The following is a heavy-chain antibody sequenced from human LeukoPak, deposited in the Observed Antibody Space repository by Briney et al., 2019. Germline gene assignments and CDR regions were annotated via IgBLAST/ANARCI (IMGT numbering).Heavy chain of an antibody. CDR1: GVSISSYF. V-gene: IGHV4-4*07. CDR3: AAVPLGVIDFGYYCMDV. D-gene: IGHD3-16*02. J-gene: IGHJ6*03. Sequence: SETLSLTCTVSGVSISSYFWSWIRQPAGKGLEWIGRIHTRGSTNYNPSLKSRVTMSVDTSKNQFSLKLSSVTAADTAVYYCAAVPLGVIDFGYYCMDVWGKGTTVTVSS. CDR2: IHTRGST.